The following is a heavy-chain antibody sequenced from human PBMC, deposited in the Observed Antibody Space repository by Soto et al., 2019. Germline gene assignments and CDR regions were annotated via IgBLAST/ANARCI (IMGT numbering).Heavy chain of an antibody. V-gene: IGHV3-30*18. Sequence: GGSLRLSCAASGFTFSSYGMHWVRQAPGKGLEWVAAISYDGSNKYYADSVKGRFTISRDNSKNTLYLQMNSLRAEDTAVYYCAKTDYGDPIDYWGQGTLVTVSS. CDR1: GFTFSSYG. J-gene: IGHJ4*02. CDR2: ISYDGSNK. D-gene: IGHD4-17*01. CDR3: AKTDYGDPIDY.